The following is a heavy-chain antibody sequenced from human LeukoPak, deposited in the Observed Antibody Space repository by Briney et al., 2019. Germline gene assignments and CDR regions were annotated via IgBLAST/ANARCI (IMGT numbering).Heavy chain of an antibody. CDR3: ARARGYSNGMDV. CDR1: GFTFRNYD. CDR2: INTGGDT. V-gene: IGHV3-13*01. J-gene: IGHJ6*02. Sequence: PGGSLRLSCAASGFTFRNYDMHWVRQPTGKGLEWVSGINTGGDTFYSDSVKGRFTISRESAENSLYLHMNSLRDGDTAVYYCARARGYSNGMDVWGQGTTVTVSS.